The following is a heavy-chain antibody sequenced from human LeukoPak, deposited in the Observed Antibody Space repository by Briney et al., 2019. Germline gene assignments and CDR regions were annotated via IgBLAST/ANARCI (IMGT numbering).Heavy chain of an antibody. J-gene: IGHJ4*02. CDR1: GFTVCSNT. CDR3: ARGGSYFDLSGYYFY. D-gene: IGHD3-22*01. Sequence: PGGSLRLSCAASGFTVCSNTMSWVRQAPGKGLEWVSIIYRGGSTSYADSVKGRFTISRDNSKNTLYLQMNSLRTEDTAVYYCARGGSYFDLSGYYFYWGQGPLVTVSS. CDR2: IYRGGST. V-gene: IGHV3-66*01.